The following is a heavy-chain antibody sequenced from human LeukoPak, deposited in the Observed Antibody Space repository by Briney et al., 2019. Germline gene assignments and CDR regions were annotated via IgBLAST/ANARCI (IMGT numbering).Heavy chain of an antibody. CDR3: ARLRAYYYYYMDV. Sequence: SGTLSLTCGVSGGSISSSYWWSWVRQPPGKGLEWIGEIYHSGSTNYNPSLKSRVTISVDTSKNQFSLKLSSVTAADTAVYYCARLRAYYYYYMDVWGKGTTVTISS. V-gene: IGHV4-4*02. CDR2: IYHSGST. J-gene: IGHJ6*03. CDR1: GGSISSSYW.